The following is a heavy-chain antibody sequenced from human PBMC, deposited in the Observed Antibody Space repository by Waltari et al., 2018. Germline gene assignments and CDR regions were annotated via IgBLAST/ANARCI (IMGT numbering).Heavy chain of an antibody. J-gene: IGHJ6*03. V-gene: IGHV1-18*01. CDR2: ISPYNGNT. CDR1: GYGFSNSG. CDR3: GRRTHYYGSGTYYYMDV. Sequence: QVQLVQSGAEVKKPGASVKVSCKASGYGFSNSGIIWVRQAPGQGLEWMGWISPYNGNTDYAQELQGRVTLTTDRSTSTAYMELRSLRYDDTAVYYCGRRTHYYGSGTYYYMDVWGKGTTVTVSS. D-gene: IGHD3-10*01.